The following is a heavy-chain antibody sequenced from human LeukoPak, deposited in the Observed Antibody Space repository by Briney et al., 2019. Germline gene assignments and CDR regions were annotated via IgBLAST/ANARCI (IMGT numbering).Heavy chain of an antibody. J-gene: IGHJ4*02. CDR3: VRETGNTNYFDY. D-gene: IGHD1-1*01. Sequence: GRSLRLSCAASGFPFSDYAMHWVRQAPGKGLEWVAVISYDGRGNDYAASVKGRFTISRDNPQNTLYLQMDSLRTEDAALYFCVRETGNTNYFDYWGQGAWVTVSS. V-gene: IGHV3-30*03. CDR1: GFPFSDYA. CDR2: ISYDGRGN.